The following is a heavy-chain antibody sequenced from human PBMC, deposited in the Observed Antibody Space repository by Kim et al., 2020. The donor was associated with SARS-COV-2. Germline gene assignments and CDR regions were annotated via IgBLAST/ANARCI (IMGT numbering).Heavy chain of an antibody. Sequence: GGSLRLSCAASGFTFSSYEMNWVRQAPGKGLEWVSYISSSGSTIYYADSVKGRFTISRDKAKNSLYLQMNSLRAEDTAVYYCAREERITMIVVVITSAFGLWGQGPMVTVSS. CDR1: GFTFSSYE. CDR3: AREERITMIVVVITSAFGL. D-gene: IGHD3-22*01. CDR2: ISSSGSTI. J-gene: IGHJ3*01. V-gene: IGHV3-48*03.